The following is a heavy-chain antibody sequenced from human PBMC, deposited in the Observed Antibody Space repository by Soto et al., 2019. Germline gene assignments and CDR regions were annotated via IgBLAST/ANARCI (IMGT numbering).Heavy chain of an antibody. J-gene: IGHJ4*02. CDR2: IVNSGGSA. V-gene: IGHV3-23*01. Sequence: GGSLRLSCAASGFTFSSYAMSWVRQAPGKGLEWVSGIVNSGGSAPYADSVKGRFTISRDNSKNTLFLQMNSLRAEDTAIYFCAKAWNEVVYYLDYWGQGTPVTVS. CDR3: AKAWNEVVYYLDY. CDR1: GFTFSSYA. D-gene: IGHD1-1*01.